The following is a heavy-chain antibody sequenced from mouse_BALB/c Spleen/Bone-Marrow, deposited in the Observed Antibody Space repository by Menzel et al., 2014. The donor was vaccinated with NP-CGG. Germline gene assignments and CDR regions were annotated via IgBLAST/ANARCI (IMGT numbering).Heavy chain of an antibody. Sequence: VQLQQSGAELVKPGASVKLYCTASGFNIKDTYMHWVKQRPEQGLEWIGRIDPANGNTKYDPKFQGKATITADTSSNTAYLQLSSLTSEDTAVYYCAPYYYGRWFTYWGQGTLVTVSA. CDR3: APYYYGRWFTY. D-gene: IGHD1-1*01. CDR1: GFNIKDTY. CDR2: IDPANGNT. J-gene: IGHJ3*01. V-gene: IGHV14-3*02.